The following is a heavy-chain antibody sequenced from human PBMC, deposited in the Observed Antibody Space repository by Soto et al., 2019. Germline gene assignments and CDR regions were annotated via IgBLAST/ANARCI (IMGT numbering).Heavy chain of an antibody. CDR1: GFTFNNAW. CDR2: LKSKTDGGTT. V-gene: IGHV3-15*01. Sequence: EVQLVESGGGLVKPGGSLRLSCVASGFTFNNAWMSWVRQAPGKGLEWVGRLKSKTDGGTTEYAAPVKGRFTISRDDSKNTLYLQMNSLRTEDTAVYYCASPDYDGSETRFAYWGQGTLVTVSS. D-gene: IGHD3-10*01. CDR3: ASPDYDGSETRFAY. J-gene: IGHJ4*02.